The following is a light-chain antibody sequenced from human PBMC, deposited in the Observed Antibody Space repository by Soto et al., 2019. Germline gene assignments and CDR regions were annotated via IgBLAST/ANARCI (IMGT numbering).Light chain of an antibody. CDR3: QQYNSYSWT. J-gene: IGKJ1*01. V-gene: IGKV1-5*01. CDR2: DAS. CDR1: QSISSW. Sequence: DTQMTQSPSTLSASVGDRVTITCRASQSISSWLAWYQQKPGKAPKLLIYDASSLESGVPSRFSGSGSGTEFTLTISSLQPDDFATYYCQQYNSYSWTFGQGTKVEIK.